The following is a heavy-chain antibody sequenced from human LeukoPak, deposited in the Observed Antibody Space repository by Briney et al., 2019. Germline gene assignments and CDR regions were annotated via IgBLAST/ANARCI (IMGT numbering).Heavy chain of an antibody. CDR1: GFPVSSYA. CDR2: ISGSGRST. CDR3: AKAYYGDYLFDY. V-gene: IGHV3-23*01. J-gene: IGHJ4*02. D-gene: IGHD4-17*01. Sequence: GGSPRLSGAASGFPVSSYAVSWVRQAPGKRMEWVSAISGSGRSTYYADSVKGQFTISRDNSKNTLYLQMDSLRAEDTAVYYCAKAYYGDYLFDYWGQGTLVTVSS.